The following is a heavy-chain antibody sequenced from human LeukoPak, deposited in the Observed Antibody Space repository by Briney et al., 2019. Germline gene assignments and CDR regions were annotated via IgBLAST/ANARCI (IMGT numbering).Heavy chain of an antibody. CDR1: GGSINSHY. V-gene: IGHV4-59*11. D-gene: IGHD3-10*01. CDR3: ASRPADTTWYGVFDY. Sequence: SETLSLTCSVSGGSINSHYWSWIRQPPGKRLEWIGFIFNTGNTNYNPSLASRVTMSVDTSRAQFFLRLSPVTAADTAIYYCASRPADTTWYGVFDYWSQGTLVTVSS. J-gene: IGHJ4*02. CDR2: IFNTGNT.